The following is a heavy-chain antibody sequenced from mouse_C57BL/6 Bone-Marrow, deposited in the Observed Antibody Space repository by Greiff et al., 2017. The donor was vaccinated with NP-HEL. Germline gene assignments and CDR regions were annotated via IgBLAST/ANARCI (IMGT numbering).Heavy chain of an antibody. CDR2: INPDSSTI. V-gene: IGHV4-1*01. CDR1: GIDFSRYW. CDR3: ARQEDDSFAY. J-gene: IGHJ3*01. Sequence: EAGGIDFSRYWMSWVRRAPGKGLEWIGEINPDSSTINYAPSLKDKFIISRDNAKNTLYLQMSKVRSEDTALYYCARQEDDSFAYWGQGTLVTVSA. D-gene: IGHD2-4*01.